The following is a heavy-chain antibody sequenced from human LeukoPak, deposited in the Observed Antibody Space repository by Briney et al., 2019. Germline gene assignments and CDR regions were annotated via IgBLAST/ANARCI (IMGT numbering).Heavy chain of an antibody. CDR1: GYTFTSYY. CDR2: INPSGGST. J-gene: IGHJ5*02. Sequence: ASVKVSCKASGYTFTSYYMHWVRQAPGQGLEWMGIINPSGGSTSYAQRFQGRVTMTRDTSTSTVYMELSSLRSEDTAVYYCARVASYDSSVNWFDPWGQGTLVTVSS. V-gene: IGHV1-46*01. D-gene: IGHD3-22*01. CDR3: ARVASYDSSVNWFDP.